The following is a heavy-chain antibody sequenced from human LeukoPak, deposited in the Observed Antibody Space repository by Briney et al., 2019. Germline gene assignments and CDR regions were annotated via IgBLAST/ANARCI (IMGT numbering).Heavy chain of an antibody. J-gene: IGHJ4*02. CDR2: INEDGSQK. CDR3: AKDDAWLRFGE. Sequence: GGSLRLSCEASGFRFSYFWMSWVRQAPGKGLEWVANINEDGSQKYYVDSVKGRFTISRDNSKNTVYLQVISLTAEDTAVYYCAKDDAWLRFGEWSQGTLVTVSS. CDR1: GFRFSYFW. V-gene: IGHV3-7*03. D-gene: IGHD3-10*01.